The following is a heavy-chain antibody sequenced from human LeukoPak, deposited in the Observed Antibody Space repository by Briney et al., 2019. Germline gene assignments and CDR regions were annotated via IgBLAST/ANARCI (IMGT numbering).Heavy chain of an antibody. CDR3: ARGYYYDSSGYYLDY. Sequence: SETLSLTCAVYGGSFSGYYWSWIRQPPGKGLEWIGEINHSGSTNYNPSLKSRVTISVDTSKNQFSLKLSSVTAADTAVYYCARGYYYDSSGYYLDYWGQGTLVIVSS. CDR1: GGSFSGYY. CDR2: INHSGST. J-gene: IGHJ4*02. D-gene: IGHD3-22*01. V-gene: IGHV4-34*01.